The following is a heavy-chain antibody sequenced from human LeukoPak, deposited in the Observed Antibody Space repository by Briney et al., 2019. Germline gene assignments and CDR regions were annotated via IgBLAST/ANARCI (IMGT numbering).Heavy chain of an antibody. V-gene: IGHV4-30-2*01. CDR2: IYHSGST. J-gene: IGHJ4*02. D-gene: IGHD3-22*01. CDR1: GGSISSSSYS. Sequence: PSETLSLTCTVSGGSISSSSYSWSWIRQPPGKGLEWIGYIYHSGSTYYNPSLKSRVTISVDRSKNQFSLKLSSVTAADTAVYYCARGYHYYDWGQGTLVTVSS. CDR3: ARGYHYYD.